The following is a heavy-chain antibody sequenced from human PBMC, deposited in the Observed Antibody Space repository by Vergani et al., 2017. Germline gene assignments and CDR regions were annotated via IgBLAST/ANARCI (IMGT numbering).Heavy chain of an antibody. V-gene: IGHV4-34*01. Sequence: QVQLQQWGAGLLKPSETLSLTCAVYGGSFSGYYWSWIRQPPGKGLEWIGEINHSGSTNYNPSLKSRVTISVDTSKNQFSLKLSSVTAADTAVYYCARAAFYYDSSGYSSIGFDYWGQGTLVTVSS. CDR1: GGSFSGYY. D-gene: IGHD3-22*01. J-gene: IGHJ4*02. CDR2: INHSGST. CDR3: ARAAFYYDSSGYSSIGFDY.